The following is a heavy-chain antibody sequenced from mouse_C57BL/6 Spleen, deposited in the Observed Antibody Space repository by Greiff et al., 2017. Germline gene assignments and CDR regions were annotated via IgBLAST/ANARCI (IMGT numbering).Heavy chain of an antibody. CDR1: GYSITSGYY. J-gene: IGHJ1*03. Sequence: ESGPGLVKPSQSLSLTCSVTGYSITSGYYWNWIRQFPGNKLEWMGYISYDGSNNYNPSLKNRISITRDTSKNQFFLKLNSVTTEDTATYYCASGMGSTRRGYFDVWGTGTTVTVSS. CDR3: ASGMGSTRRGYFDV. V-gene: IGHV3-6*01. D-gene: IGHD2-3*01. CDR2: ISYDGSN.